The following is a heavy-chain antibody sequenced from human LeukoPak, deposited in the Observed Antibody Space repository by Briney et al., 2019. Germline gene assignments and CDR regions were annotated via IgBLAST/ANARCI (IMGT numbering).Heavy chain of an antibody. Sequence: SVKVSCKASGGTFSSYAISWVRQAPGQGLEWMGGIIPIFGTANYAQKFQGRVTITTDESTSTAYMELSSLRSEDTAVYYCACTATKYSSGWYVAHDYWGQGTLVTVSS. CDR2: IIPIFGTA. CDR1: GGTFSSYA. V-gene: IGHV1-69*05. J-gene: IGHJ4*02. CDR3: ACTATKYSSGWYVAHDY. D-gene: IGHD6-19*01.